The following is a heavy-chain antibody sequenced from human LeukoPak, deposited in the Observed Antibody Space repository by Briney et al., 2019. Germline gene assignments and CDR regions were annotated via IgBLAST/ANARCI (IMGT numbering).Heavy chain of an antibody. CDR2: IYYSGST. Sequence: PSETLSLTCTVSGGSISSGGYYWSWIRQHPGKGLEWIGYIYYSGSTYYNPSLKGRVTISVDTSKNQFSLKLSSVTAADTAVYYCAREEYYDFWSGSDYGMDVWGQGTTVTVSS. CDR1: GGSISSGGYY. V-gene: IGHV4-31*03. D-gene: IGHD3-3*01. J-gene: IGHJ6*02. CDR3: AREEYYDFWSGSDYGMDV.